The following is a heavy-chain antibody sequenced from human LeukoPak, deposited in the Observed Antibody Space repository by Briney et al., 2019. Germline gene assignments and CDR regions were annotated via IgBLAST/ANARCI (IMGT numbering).Heavy chain of an antibody. CDR2: IYSDGST. CDR1: GFTVSSNY. D-gene: IGHD5-24*01. CDR3: ARVNGYNSYFDY. Sequence: PGGSLRLSCAASGFTVSSNYMSWVRQAPGKGLEWVSVIYSDGSTYYADSVKGRFTISRHSSKNTLYLQMNGLRAEDTAVYYCARVNGYNSYFDYWGQGTLVTVSS. J-gene: IGHJ4*02. V-gene: IGHV3-53*04.